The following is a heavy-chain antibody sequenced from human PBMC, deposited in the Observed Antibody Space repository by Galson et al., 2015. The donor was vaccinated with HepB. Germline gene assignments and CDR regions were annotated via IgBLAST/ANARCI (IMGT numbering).Heavy chain of an antibody. V-gene: IGHV3-30-3*01. Sequence: SLRLSCAASGFTFSSYAMHWVRQAPGKGLEWVAVISYDGSNKYYADSVKGRFTISRDNSKNTLYLQMNSLRAEDTAVYYCAREESGFGELLHNWFDPWGQGTLVTVSS. CDR3: AREESGFGELLHNWFDP. D-gene: IGHD3-10*01. J-gene: IGHJ5*02. CDR2: ISYDGSNK. CDR1: GFTFSSYA.